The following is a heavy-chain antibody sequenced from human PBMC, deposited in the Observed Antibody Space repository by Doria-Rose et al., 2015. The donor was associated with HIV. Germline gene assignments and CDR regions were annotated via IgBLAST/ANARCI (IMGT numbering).Heavy chain of an antibody. Sequence: QVTLKESGPVLVKPTETLTLTCTVSGVSLSSPGMGVSWIRQPPGKALEWLANIFADDERAYITSLKSRLTISRCTSESQVVLTMTDMDPVDTATYYCARIKSSRWYHKYYFDFWGQGTLVIVSA. CDR1: GVSLSSPGMG. CDR3: ARIKSSRWYHKYYFDF. J-gene: IGHJ4*02. D-gene: IGHD6-13*01. CDR2: IFADDER. V-gene: IGHV2-26*01.